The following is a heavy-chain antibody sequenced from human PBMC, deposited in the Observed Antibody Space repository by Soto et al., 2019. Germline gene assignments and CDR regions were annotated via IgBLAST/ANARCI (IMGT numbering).Heavy chain of an antibody. CDR1: GYTFTGYY. J-gene: IGHJ4*02. D-gene: IGHD3-22*01. V-gene: IGHV1-2*04. CDR3: ARGAYYYDSSGYYLLGY. CDR2: INPNSGGT. Sequence: GASVKVSCKASGYTFTGYYMHWVRQAPGQGLEWMGWINPNSGGTNYAQKFQGWVTMTRDTSISTAYMELSRLRSDDTAVYYCARGAYYYDSSGYYLLGYWGQGTLVTVS.